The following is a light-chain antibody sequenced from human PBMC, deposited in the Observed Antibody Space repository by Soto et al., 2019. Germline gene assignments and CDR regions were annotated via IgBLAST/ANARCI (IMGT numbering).Light chain of an antibody. CDR2: DAS. V-gene: IGKV3-20*01. CDR1: QSVSSY. Sequence: DTVLTQSPGTLSLSPGERATLPCRASQSVSSYLAWYQQKGGQAPRLLIYDASNRATGIPARFSGSGSGTDFTLTISRLEPEDFAVYYCQQYGSSPLTFGGGTKVDIK. J-gene: IGKJ4*01. CDR3: QQYGSSPLT.